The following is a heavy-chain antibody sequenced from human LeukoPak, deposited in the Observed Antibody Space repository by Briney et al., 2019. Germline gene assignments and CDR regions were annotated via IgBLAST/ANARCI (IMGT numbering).Heavy chain of an antibody. CDR1: GFTFSSYE. D-gene: IGHD3-22*01. CDR3: ARDHHRRLYDSQARDTFDF. CDR2: ISSSGSTI. J-gene: IGHJ3*01. V-gene: IGHV3-48*03. Sequence: PGGSLRLSCAASGFTFSSYEMNWVRQAPGKGLEWASYISSSGSTIYYADSVKGRFTISRDNAKNSLYLQMDSLRAEDTAVYYCARDHHRRLYDSQARDTFDFWGQGTMVTVSS.